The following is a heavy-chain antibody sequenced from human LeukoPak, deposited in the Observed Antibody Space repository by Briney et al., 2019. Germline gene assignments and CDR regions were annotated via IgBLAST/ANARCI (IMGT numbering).Heavy chain of an antibody. D-gene: IGHD2/OR15-2a*01. CDR1: GGSISSGDYY. CDR3: ARGGSGYYFLD. J-gene: IGHJ4*02. V-gene: IGHV4-30-4*08. CDR2: IYYSGST. Sequence: PSETLSLTCTVSGGSISSGDYYRSWIRQPPWKGLEWIGYIYYSGSTYYNPSLKSRVTLSVDTSKNQFSLKLSSVTAADTAVYYCARGGSGYYFLDWGQGTLVTVSS.